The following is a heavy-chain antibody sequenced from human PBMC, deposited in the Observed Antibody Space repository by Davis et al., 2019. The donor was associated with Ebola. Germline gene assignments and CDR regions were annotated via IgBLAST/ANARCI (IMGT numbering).Heavy chain of an antibody. CDR3: ARESPRAYCGGDCYPAGY. J-gene: IGHJ4*02. CDR2: ISSSGSTI. D-gene: IGHD2-21*01. CDR1: GFTFSDYY. Sequence: GESLKISCAASGFTFSDYYMSWIRQAPGKGLEWVSYISSSGSTIYYADFVKGRFTISRDNAKNSLYLQMNSLRAEDTAVYYCARESPRAYCGGDCYPAGYWGQGTLVTVSS. V-gene: IGHV3-11*01.